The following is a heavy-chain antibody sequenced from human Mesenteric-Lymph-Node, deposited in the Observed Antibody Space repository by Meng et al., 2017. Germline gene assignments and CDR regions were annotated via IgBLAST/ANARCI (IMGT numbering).Heavy chain of an antibody. CDR1: GFTFSSYA. J-gene: IGHJ4*02. Sequence: GESLKISCAASGFTFSSYAMHWVRQAPGKGLEWVSAISGSGGSTYYADSVKGRFTISRDNSKNTLYLQMNSLRAEDTAVYYCAKDRSFDYWGQGTLVTVSS. V-gene: IGHV3-23*01. CDR2: ISGSGGST. CDR3: AKDRSFDY.